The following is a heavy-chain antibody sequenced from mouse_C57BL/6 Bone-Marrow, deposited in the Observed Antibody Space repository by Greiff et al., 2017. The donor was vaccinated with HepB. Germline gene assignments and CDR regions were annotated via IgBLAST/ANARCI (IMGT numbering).Heavy chain of an antibody. V-gene: IGHV1-69*01. CDR3: AREGITTVYAMDY. CDR2: IDPSDSYT. Sequence: QVQLKQPGAELVMPGASVKLSCKASGYTFTSYWMHWVKQRPGQGLEWIGEIDPSDSYTNYNQKFKGKSTLTVDKSSSTAYMQLSSLTSEDSAVYYCAREGITTVYAMDYWGQGTSVTVSS. CDR1: GYTFTSYW. D-gene: IGHD1-1*01. J-gene: IGHJ4*01.